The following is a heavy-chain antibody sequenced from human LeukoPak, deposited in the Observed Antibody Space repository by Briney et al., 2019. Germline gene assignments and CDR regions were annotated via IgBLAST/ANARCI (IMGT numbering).Heavy chain of an antibody. CDR2: IYYSGST. D-gene: IGHD3-10*01. J-gene: IGHJ5*02. Sequence: SETLSLTCSVSGGSINSGSYYWSWIRQHPGKGLEWIGYIYYSGSTYYSPSLKSRVTISVDTSKNQFSLKLSSVTAADTAVYYCAREWRFGELLGDNWFDPWGQGTLVTVSS. CDR3: AREWRFGELLGDNWFDP. CDR1: GGSINSGSYY. V-gene: IGHV4-31*03.